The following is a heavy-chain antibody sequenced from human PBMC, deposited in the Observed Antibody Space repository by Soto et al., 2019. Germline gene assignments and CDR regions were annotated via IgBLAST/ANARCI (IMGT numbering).Heavy chain of an antibody. CDR2: ISGSGGSP. J-gene: IGHJ4*01. V-gene: IGHV3-23*01. D-gene: IGHD2-15*01. Sequence: EVQVLESGGGLVQPGGSLSLSGAASGFTFSSYTMAWVRKAPGRGLEWVSSISGSGGSPYYADSVQGRFTISRDNYKNTVSLQMNSLRAEDTATYYCTKARCSGDTCYVPDYWGHGTLVIVSS. CDR1: GFTFSSYT. CDR3: TKARCSGDTCYVPDY.